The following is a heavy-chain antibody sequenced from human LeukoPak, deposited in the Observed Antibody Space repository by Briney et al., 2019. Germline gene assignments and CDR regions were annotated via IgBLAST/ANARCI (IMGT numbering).Heavy chain of an antibody. V-gene: IGHV4-39*01. CDR3: ARARRFLTGSPSDY. CDR1: GGSISSSSYS. CDR2: IYYSGST. J-gene: IGHJ4*02. Sequence: SETLSLTCTVSGGSISSSSYSWGWVRQPPGTGLEWIVNIYYSGSTDYNPSLKSRVTVSVDTSKNQFSLKLSSVTAADTAVYYCARARRFLTGSPSDYWGQGTLVTVSS. D-gene: IGHD3-9*01.